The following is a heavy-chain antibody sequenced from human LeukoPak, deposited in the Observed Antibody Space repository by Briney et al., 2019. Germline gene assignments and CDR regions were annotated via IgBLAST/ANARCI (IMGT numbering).Heavy chain of an antibody. V-gene: IGHV3-48*02. J-gene: IGHJ2*01. CDR2: ISSSSSNI. Sequence: TGGSLRLSCAASGFTFSSYSMNWVRQAPGKGLEWVSHISSSSSNIYYADSVRGRFTISRDNAKNSLYLQMNSLRDEDTAVYYCATVAMEDWYFDLWGRGTLVTVSS. CDR1: GFTFSSYS. CDR3: ATVAMEDWYFDL. D-gene: IGHD5-18*01.